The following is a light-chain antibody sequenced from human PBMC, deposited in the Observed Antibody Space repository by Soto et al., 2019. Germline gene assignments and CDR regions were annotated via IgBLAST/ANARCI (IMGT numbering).Light chain of an antibody. CDR1: QSVSSTY. CDR3: QQYGSSPWT. CDR2: GAS. V-gene: IGKV3-20*01. J-gene: IGKJ1*01. Sequence: EIVLTQSPGTLSLSPGERATLSCRASQSVSSTYLAWYQQKPGRAPRLLIYGASSRATGIPDRFSGSGSGTDFTLTISRLEPEDFAVYYCQQYGSSPWTFGQGTKVEFK.